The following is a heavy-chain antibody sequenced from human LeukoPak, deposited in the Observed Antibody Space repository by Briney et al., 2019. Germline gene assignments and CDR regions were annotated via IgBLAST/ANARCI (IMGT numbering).Heavy chain of an antibody. D-gene: IGHD6-19*01. J-gene: IGHJ4*02. CDR3: ARAVAGLYFDY. Sequence: GGSLRLSCVASGFTFTSYWMSWVRQAPGKGLEWVANIKQDGSEKYYVDSVKGRFTISRDNAKNSLYLQMNSLRAEDTAVYYCARAVAGLYFDYWGQGTLVTVSS. V-gene: IGHV3-7*01. CDR2: IKQDGSEK. CDR1: GFTFTSYW.